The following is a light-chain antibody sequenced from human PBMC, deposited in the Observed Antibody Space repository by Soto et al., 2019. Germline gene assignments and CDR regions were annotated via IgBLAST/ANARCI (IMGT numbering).Light chain of an antibody. J-gene: IGKJ1*01. V-gene: IGKV1-27*01. CDR2: AAS. CDR1: QGISKY. CDR3: QKYDSAPRT. Sequence: DIQMTQSPSSLSASVGDRVTITCRASQGISKYLAWYQQKPGQVPNLLIYAASTLQSGVPSRFSGSGSGTDFTLTISSLQPEDVATYYCQKYDSAPRTFGQGTKVEI.